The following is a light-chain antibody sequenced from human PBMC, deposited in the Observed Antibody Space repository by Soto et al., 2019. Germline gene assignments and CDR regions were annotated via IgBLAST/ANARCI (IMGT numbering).Light chain of an antibody. V-gene: IGKV3-15*01. Sequence: EIVMTQSPATLSVSPGERATLSCRASQSVSNNLAWYQQKPGQAPRFLIYGASSRAAGISARFSGSGSGTEFTLTISSLQSEDFAVYYCQQYDNWPLTFGGGTKVEIK. CDR3: QQYDNWPLT. CDR2: GAS. J-gene: IGKJ4*01. CDR1: QSVSNN.